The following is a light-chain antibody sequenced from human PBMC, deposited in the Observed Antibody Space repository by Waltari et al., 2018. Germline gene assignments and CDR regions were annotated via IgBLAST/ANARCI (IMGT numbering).Light chain of an antibody. CDR3: SSYAGSNNMV. CDR1: SSDVGNYNL. V-gene: IGLV2-14*02. CDR2: GVS. J-gene: IGLJ2*01. Sequence: QSALTQPASVSGSPGQSITISCTGTSSDVGNYNLVSWYQQHPGKAPKLMIYGVSQRPSGVSKRYSGSKSGNTASLTISGLQPEDETDYYCSSYAGSNNMVFGGGTKLTVL.